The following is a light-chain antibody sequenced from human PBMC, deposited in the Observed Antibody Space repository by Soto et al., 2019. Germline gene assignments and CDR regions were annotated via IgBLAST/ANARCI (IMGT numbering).Light chain of an antibody. J-gene: IGKJ2*01. V-gene: IGKV3-15*01. CDR3: QQYNNWLVT. Sequence: EIVMTQSPATLSVSPGERATLSCRASQSVSSNLAWYQQKPRQAPRLLIYGASTRATGIPARFSGSGSGTEFTLTISSLQSEDCAVYYCQQYNNWLVTFGQGTKLEIK. CDR2: GAS. CDR1: QSVSSN.